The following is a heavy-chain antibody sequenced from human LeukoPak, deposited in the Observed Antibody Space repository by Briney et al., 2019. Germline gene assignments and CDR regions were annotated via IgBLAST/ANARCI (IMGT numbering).Heavy chain of an antibody. J-gene: IGHJ4*02. D-gene: IGHD6-13*01. CDR3: ARSHSSSWPDY. CDR2: IYPGDSDT. Sequence: GESLKISCKVPGYIFTTYWIAWVRQMPGKGLEWMGIIYPGDSDTRYSPSFQGQVTISADKSISTAYLQWSSLKASDTAMYYCARSHSSSWPDYWGQGTLVTVSS. CDR1: GYIFTTYW. V-gene: IGHV5-51*01.